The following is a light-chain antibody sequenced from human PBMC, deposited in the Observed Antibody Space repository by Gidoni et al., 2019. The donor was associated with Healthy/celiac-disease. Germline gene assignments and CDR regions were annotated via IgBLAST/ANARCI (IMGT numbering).Light chain of an antibody. CDR3: KQYDNLPVT. V-gene: IGKV1-33*01. J-gene: IGKJ3*01. CDR1: QDISNY. Sequence: DIQMPQSPSSLSVSVGDRVTITCQASQDISNYVNWYQQKPGKAPKLLIYDASNLETGVPSRFSGSGSGTDFTFTISSLQPEDIATYYCKQYDNLPVTFGPGTKVDIK. CDR2: DAS.